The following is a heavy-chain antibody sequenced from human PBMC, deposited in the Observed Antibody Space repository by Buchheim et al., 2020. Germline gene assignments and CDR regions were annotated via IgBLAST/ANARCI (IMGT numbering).Heavy chain of an antibody. Sequence: QVQLQQWGAGLLKPSETLSLTCAVYGGSFSGYYWSWIRQPPGKGLEWIGEINHSGGTNYNPSLKSRVTISVDTSKNQFSLKLSSVTAADTAVYYCARVRLWFGELLYRYYYYGMDVWGQGTT. J-gene: IGHJ6*02. V-gene: IGHV4-34*01. CDR3: ARVRLWFGELLYRYYYYGMDV. D-gene: IGHD3-10*01. CDR1: GGSFSGYY. CDR2: INHSGGT.